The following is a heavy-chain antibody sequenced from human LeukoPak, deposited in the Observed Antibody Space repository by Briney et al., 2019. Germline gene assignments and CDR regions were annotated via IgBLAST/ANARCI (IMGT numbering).Heavy chain of an antibody. Sequence: ASVKVSCKAFGYTFSGYYMHWVRQAPGQGLEWMGRFDPNNGGTSYAQKFQGRVTITRDTSVSTDYMELSSLRSDATAVYYCAHGGESYGDVWGQGTMVAVSS. CDR2: FDPNNGGT. CDR3: AHGGESYGDV. CDR1: GYTFSGYY. V-gene: IGHV1-2*06. D-gene: IGHD2-21*01. J-gene: IGHJ3*01.